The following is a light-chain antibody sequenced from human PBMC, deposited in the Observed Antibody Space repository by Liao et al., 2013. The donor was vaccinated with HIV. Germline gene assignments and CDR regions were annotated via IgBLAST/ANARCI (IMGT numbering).Light chain of an antibody. CDR1: KLGDKY. V-gene: IGLV3-1*01. CDR2: QDS. J-gene: IGLJ2*01. CDR3: QAWDRNTAI. Sequence: SYELTQPPSVSVSPGQTASITCSADKLGDKYACWYQQKPGQSPVVVIYQDSKRPSGIPERFSGSNSGNTATLTISGTQPTDEADYYCQAWDRNTAIFGGGTKLTVL.